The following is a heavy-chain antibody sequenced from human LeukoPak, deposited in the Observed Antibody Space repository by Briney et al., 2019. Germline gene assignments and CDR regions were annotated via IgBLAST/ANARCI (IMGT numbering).Heavy chain of an antibody. J-gene: IGHJ6*03. V-gene: IGHV4-39*01. Sequence: SETLSLTCTVSGGSISSSSCYWGWIRQPPGKGLQWIGSIYYSGSTYYNPSLKSRVTISVDTSKNQFSLKLSSVTAADTAVYYCARPIPGYYYYYMDVWGKGTTVTVSS. CDR2: IYYSGST. CDR3: ARPIPGYYYYYMDV. CDR1: GGSISSSSCY. D-gene: IGHD2-2*02.